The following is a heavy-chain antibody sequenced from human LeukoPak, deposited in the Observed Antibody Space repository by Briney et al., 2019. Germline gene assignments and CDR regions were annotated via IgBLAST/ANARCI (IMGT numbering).Heavy chain of an antibody. Sequence: GGPLRLSCAASGFTFSSYWMSWVRQAPGKGLEWVANIKQDGSEKYYVDSVKGRFTISRDNAKNSLYLQMNSLRAEDTAVYYCARDDQPDYYDSSGYYPLWGQGTLVTVSS. J-gene: IGHJ4*02. CDR2: IKQDGSEK. CDR3: ARDDQPDYYDSSGYYPL. CDR1: GFTFSSYW. D-gene: IGHD3-22*01. V-gene: IGHV3-7*01.